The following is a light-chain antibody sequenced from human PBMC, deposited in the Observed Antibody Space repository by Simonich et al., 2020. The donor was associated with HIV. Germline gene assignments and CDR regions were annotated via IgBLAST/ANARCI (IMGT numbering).Light chain of an antibody. CDR2: KAS. V-gene: IGKV1-5*03. CDR1: LSISSW. Sequence: DIQLTQSPSTLSASVGDRVTITCRASLSISSWLAWYQQKPGKAPKLLIYKASSLESGVPSRFSGRGSGTEYTLTISSLQPEDFATYYCQQYYRSLLTFGGGTKVEIK. CDR3: QQYYRSLLT. J-gene: IGKJ4*01.